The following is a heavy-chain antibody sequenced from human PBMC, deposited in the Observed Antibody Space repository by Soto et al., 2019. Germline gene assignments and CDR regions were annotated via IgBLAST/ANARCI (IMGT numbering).Heavy chain of an antibody. CDR1: GYSFTSYW. V-gene: IGHV5-51*01. Sequence: XESMKIFWKGSGYSFTSYWIVWVRQMPGKGLEWMGIIYPGDSDTRYSPSFQGQVTISADKSISTAYLQWSSLKASDTAMYYCASQHWGPKRGWYAGGVHWGQGTLVTVSS. D-gene: IGHD6-19*01. CDR3: ASQHWGPKRGWYAGGVH. CDR2: IYPGDSDT. J-gene: IGHJ4*02.